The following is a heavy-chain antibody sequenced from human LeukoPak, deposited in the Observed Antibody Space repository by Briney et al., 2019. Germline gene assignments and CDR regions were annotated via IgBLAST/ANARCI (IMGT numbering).Heavy chain of an antibody. J-gene: IGHJ3*02. CDR1: GVSISGYY. CDR2: IYSSGTT. D-gene: IGHD3-16*01. V-gene: IGHV4-59*01. CDR3: ARDANYHDSDAYCDALDI. Sequence: SETLSLTCTVSGVSISGYYWSWLRQPPGKGLEWIGYIYSSGTTNYNPSLKSQITISLDTSKNQFSLKLSSVTAADTAVYYCARDANYHDSDAYCDALDIWGQGTLVTVSS.